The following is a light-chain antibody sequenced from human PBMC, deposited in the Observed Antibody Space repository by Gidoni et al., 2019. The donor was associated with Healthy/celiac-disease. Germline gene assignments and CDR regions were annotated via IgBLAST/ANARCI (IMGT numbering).Light chain of an antibody. J-gene: IGKJ4*01. CDR1: QSVNSN. CDR2: GAS. Sequence: EIVMTQSPATLSVSPGERATLSCRASQSVNSNLAWYQQTPGQAPRLLIYGASTMATGIPARFSCSGSGTEFTLTISSLQSEDFAVYYCQQYNNWPPLTFGGGTKVEIK. CDR3: QQYNNWPPLT. V-gene: IGKV3-15*01.